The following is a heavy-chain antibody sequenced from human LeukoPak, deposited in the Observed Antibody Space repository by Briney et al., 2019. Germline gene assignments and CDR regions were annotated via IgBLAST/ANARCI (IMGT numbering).Heavy chain of an antibody. CDR2: INHSGST. CDR1: GGSFSGYY. V-gene: IGHV4-34*01. J-gene: IGHJ3*02. D-gene: IGHD5-18*01. Sequence: SETLSLTCAVYGGSFSGYYWSWIRQPPGKGLEWIGEINHSGSTNYNPSLKSRVTISVDTSKNQFSLKLSSVTAADTAVYYCANPTGYSYGSDAFDIWGQGTMVTVSS. CDR3: ANPTGYSYGSDAFDI.